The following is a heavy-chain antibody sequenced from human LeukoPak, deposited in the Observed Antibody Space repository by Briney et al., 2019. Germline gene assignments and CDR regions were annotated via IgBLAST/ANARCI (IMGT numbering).Heavy chain of an antibody. CDR3: ARGLVGGYYFDY. J-gene: IGHJ4*02. Sequence: PSETLSLTCTVSGSSISGYYWSWIRQPPGKGLEWIGEINHSGSTNYNPSLKSRVTISVDTSKNQFSLKLSSVTAADTAVYYCARGLVGGYYFDYWGQGTLVTVSS. D-gene: IGHD3-10*01. CDR2: INHSGST. V-gene: IGHV4-34*01. CDR1: GSSISGYY.